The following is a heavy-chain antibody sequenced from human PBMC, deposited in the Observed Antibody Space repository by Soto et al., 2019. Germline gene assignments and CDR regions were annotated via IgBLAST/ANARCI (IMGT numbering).Heavy chain of an antibody. Sequence: ASVKVSCKASGGTFSSYTISWVRQAPGQGLEWMGRIIPILGIANYAQKFQGRVTITADKSTSTAYMELSSLRSEDTAVYYCARDFMVRGGSLYMDVWGKGTTVTVSS. J-gene: IGHJ6*03. D-gene: IGHD3-10*01. CDR3: ARDFMVRGGSLYMDV. CDR1: GGTFSSYT. V-gene: IGHV1-69*04. CDR2: IIPILGIA.